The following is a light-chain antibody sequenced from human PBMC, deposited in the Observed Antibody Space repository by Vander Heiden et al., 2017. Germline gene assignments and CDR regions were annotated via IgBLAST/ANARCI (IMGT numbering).Light chain of an antibody. CDR1: QIVLYSSNNKNY. J-gene: IGKJ1*01. Sequence: DIVITQSPDPLAVSLGERATINCNSSQIVLYSSNNKNYLAWYQQKPGQPPKLLIYWASTRESGVPDRFSGSGSGTDFTLTISSLQAEDVAVYYCQQYYSTPWTFGQGTKVEIK. CDR2: WAS. CDR3: QQYYSTPWT. V-gene: IGKV4-1*01.